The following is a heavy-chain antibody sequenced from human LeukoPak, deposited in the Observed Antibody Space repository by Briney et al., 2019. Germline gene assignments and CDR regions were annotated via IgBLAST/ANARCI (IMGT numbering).Heavy chain of an antibody. CDR3: ARHYYDSSGYTT. D-gene: IGHD3-22*01. J-gene: IGHJ5*02. CDR1: GGSISSSGYY. Sequence: PSETLSLTCTVSGGSISSSGYYWGWIRQPPGKGLEWIGSIYYSGSTYYNPSLKSRVTISVDTSKNQFSLKLSSVTAADTAVYYCARHYYDSSGYTTWGQGTLVTVSS. CDR2: IYYSGST. V-gene: IGHV4-39*01.